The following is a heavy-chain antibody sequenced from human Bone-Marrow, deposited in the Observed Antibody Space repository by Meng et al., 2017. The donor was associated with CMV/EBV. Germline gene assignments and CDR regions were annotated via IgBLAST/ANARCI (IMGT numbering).Heavy chain of an antibody. J-gene: IGHJ4*02. CDR2: ISSSSSTI. D-gene: IGHD1-1*01. V-gene: IGHV3-48*04. CDR3: ARVRRIQPLTKENEYYFDY. CDR1: GFTFSSYS. Sequence: GGSLRLSCAASGFTFSSYSMNWVRQAPGKGLEWVSYISSSSSTIYYADSVKGRFTISRDNAKNSLYLQMNSLRAEDTAVYYCARVRRIQPLTKENEYYFDYCGQGTLVTVSS.